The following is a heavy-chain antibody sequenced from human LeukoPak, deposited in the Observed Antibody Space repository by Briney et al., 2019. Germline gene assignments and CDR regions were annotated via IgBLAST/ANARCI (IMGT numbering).Heavy chain of an antibody. Sequence: GGSLRLSCAASGLTVTDYYMHWIRQAPGKGLEWVSFIGGCASNIYYADSVKGRFTISRDNAKNSLYLQMNSLRAEDTAVYYCAKGWSAFDIWGQGTMVTVSS. V-gene: IGHV3-11*04. J-gene: IGHJ3*02. CDR3: AKGWSAFDI. CDR2: IGGCASNI. D-gene: IGHD2-15*01. CDR1: GLTVTDYY.